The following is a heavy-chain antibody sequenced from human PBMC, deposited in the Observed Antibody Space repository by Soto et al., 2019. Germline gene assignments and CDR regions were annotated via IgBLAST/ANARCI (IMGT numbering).Heavy chain of an antibody. V-gene: IGHV1-3*01. Sequence: QAHLVQSGAEVKMPGDSVQVSCKASGFVSTNHNFHWVRQAPGQSIEWMGRINAGNGNTQYSQNFQGRHTVTRDPTAGKTFMEPTNLSFEDRVMYYCASNYGSNWRLWGQGTLVSFSS. CDR2: INAGNGNT. D-gene: IGHD4-4*01. J-gene: IGHJ4*02. CDR1: GFVSTNHN. CDR3: ASNYGSNWRL.